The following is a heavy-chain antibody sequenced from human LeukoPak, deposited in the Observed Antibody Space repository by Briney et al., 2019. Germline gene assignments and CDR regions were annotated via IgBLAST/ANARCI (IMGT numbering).Heavy chain of an antibody. CDR1: GGSISSSSYY. Sequence: PSETLSLTCTVSGGSISSSSYYWGWIRQPPGKGLEWIGSIYYSGSTYYNPSLKSRVTISVGTSKNQFSLKLSSVTAADTAVYYCASIMYSSSWWNWFDPWGQGTLVTVSS. J-gene: IGHJ5*02. CDR3: ASIMYSSSWWNWFDP. D-gene: IGHD6-13*01. V-gene: IGHV4-39*01. CDR2: IYYSGST.